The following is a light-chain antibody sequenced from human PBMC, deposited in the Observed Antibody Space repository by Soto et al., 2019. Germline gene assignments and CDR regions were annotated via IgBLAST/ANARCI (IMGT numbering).Light chain of an antibody. V-gene: IGKV1-5*03. CDR1: QRINNR. CDR2: KTS. Sequence: DIQRTQSPSTPPASVEDSITSTCRASQRINNRLAWYHQKPGKAPKCLIYKTSDLESGVPSRFSGSGSGTEFSLTISRLQPDDFATYYCQQYKSFSLTFGGGTRVEVK. CDR3: QQYKSFSLT. J-gene: IGKJ4*01.